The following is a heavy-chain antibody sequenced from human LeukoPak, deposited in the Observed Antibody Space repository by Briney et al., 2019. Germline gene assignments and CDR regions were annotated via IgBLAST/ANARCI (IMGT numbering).Heavy chain of an antibody. Sequence: GASVKVSCKASGGTFSSYAISWVRQAPGQGLEWMGGIIPIFGTANYAQKFQGRVTITADESTSTAYMELSSLRSEDTAVYYCARGHYGDYDRPFDYWGQGTLVTVSS. CDR1: GGTFSSYA. D-gene: IGHD4-17*01. J-gene: IGHJ4*02. V-gene: IGHV1-69*13. CDR3: ARGHYGDYDRPFDY. CDR2: IIPIFGTA.